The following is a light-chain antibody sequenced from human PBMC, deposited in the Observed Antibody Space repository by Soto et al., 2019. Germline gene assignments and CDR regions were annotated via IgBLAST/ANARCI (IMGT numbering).Light chain of an antibody. J-gene: IGKJ2*01. Sequence: DIVMTQSPDSLAVSLGERATINCKSSQSVLYSSNNNNYLAWYQQRPGQPPKLLIHWASTRESGVPDRFSGSGSGTDFTLNITRLQAEDVAVYYCQQSESTPPTFGQGTKVEIK. CDR3: QQSESTPPT. CDR1: QSVLYSSNNNNY. V-gene: IGKV4-1*01. CDR2: WAS.